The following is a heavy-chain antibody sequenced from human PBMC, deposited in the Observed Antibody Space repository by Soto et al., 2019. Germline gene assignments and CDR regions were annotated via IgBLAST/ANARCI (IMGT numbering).Heavy chain of an antibody. J-gene: IGHJ1*01. CDR1: GGSFSGYY. Sequence: SETLSLTCAVYGGSFSGYYWSWIRQPPGKGLEWIGEINHSGSTNYNPSLKSRVTISEDTSKNQFSLKLSSVTAADTAVYYCVCSTPRQQLVHFQHWGQGTLVTVSS. V-gene: IGHV4-34*01. CDR3: VCSTPRQQLVHFQH. CDR2: INHSGST. D-gene: IGHD6-13*01.